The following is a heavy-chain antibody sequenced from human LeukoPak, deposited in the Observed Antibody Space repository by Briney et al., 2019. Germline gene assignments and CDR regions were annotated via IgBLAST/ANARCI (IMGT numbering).Heavy chain of an antibody. CDR3: VRDRYYTMDV. V-gene: IGHV3-21*01. CDR1: GFTFSSYR. CDR2: LSSSSSYI. Sequence: GGSLRLSCAASGFTFSSYRMNWVRQAPGKGLEWVSFLSSSSSYIYYTDSVKGRFTISRDNAKNSLYLQMNSLRVEDTAVYYCVRDRYYTMDVWGQGTTVTVSS. J-gene: IGHJ6*02.